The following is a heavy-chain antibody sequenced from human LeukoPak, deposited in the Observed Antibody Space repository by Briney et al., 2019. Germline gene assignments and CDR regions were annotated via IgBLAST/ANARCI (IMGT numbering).Heavy chain of an antibody. V-gene: IGHV3-7*01. J-gene: IGHJ6*02. CDR2: IKQDGSEK. D-gene: IGHD6-13*01. CDR3: AREEPIAPAGNSYYYGMDV. CDR1: GFTFSSYW. Sequence: GGSRRLSCAASGFTFSSYWMSWVRQAPGKGLEWVANIKQDGSEKYYVDSVKGRFTISRDNAKNSLYLQMNSLRAEDTAVYYCAREEPIAPAGNSYYYGMDVWGQGTTVTVSS.